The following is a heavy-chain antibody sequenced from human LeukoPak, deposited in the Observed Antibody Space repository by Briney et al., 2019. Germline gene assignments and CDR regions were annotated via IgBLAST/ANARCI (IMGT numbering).Heavy chain of an antibody. CDR2: INHSGST. CDR3: ARADYELLWFGELLFVLDY. CDR1: SGSFSGYY. D-gene: IGHD3-10*01. Sequence: SETLSLTCAVYSGSFSGYYWSWIRQPPGKGLEWIGEINHSGSTNYNPSLKSRVTISVDTSKNQFSLKLSSVTAADTAVYYCARADYELLWFGELLFVLDYWGQGTLVTVSS. J-gene: IGHJ4*02. V-gene: IGHV4-34*01.